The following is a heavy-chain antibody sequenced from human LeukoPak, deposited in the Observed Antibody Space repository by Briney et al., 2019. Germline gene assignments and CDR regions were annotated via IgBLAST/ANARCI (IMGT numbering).Heavy chain of an antibody. CDR1: GFTFSSYA. V-gene: IGHV3-23*01. D-gene: IGHD3-10*01. CDR2: ISGSGGST. Sequence: AGGSLRLSCAASGFTFSSYAMSWDRQAPGKGLEWVSAISGSGGSTYYADSVKGRFTISRDNSKNTLYLQMNSLRAEDTAVYYCAKAWFGELLIFDYWGQGTLVTVSS. CDR3: AKAWFGELLIFDY. J-gene: IGHJ4*02.